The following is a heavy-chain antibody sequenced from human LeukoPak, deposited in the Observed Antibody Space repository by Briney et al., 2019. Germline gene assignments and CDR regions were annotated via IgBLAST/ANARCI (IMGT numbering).Heavy chain of an antibody. Sequence: GGSLRLSCAASGFTFTSSGMNWVRQAPGKGLEWVSYISVTSDTIYYADSVTGRFTISRDNAKNSLYLQMSSLRDEGTAVYYCARPTYYTLFDYWGQGTLVTVSS. CDR1: GFTFTSSG. D-gene: IGHD2-2*02. CDR3: ARPTYYTLFDY. CDR2: ISVTSDTI. J-gene: IGHJ4*02. V-gene: IGHV3-48*02.